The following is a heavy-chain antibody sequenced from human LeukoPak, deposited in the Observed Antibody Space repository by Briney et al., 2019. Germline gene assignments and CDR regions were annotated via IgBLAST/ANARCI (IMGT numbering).Heavy chain of an antibody. D-gene: IGHD1-26*01. CDR1: GGTFSSHA. V-gene: IGHV1-69*01. J-gene: IGHJ6*03. CDR3: ARGPPRIVGATGAGFYYYMDV. Sequence: SVRVSCKASGGTFSSHAISWVRQAPGQGLEWMGGIVPIFGTTNYAQKFQGRVTITADESTSTAYMELSSLRSEDTAVYYCARGPPRIVGATGAGFYYYMDVWGKGTTVTVSS. CDR2: IVPIFGTT.